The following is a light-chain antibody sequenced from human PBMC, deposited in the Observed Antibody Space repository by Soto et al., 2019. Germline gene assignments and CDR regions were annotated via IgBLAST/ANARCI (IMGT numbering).Light chain of an antibody. Sequence: EIVLTQSPATLSLSPGERATLSCRVSQSVSSYLAWYQQKPGQAPRLLIYDASNRATGIPARFSGSGSGTDFTLTISSLEPEDFAVYYCQQRSNWPPGVTFGGGTKVEIK. CDR2: DAS. V-gene: IGKV3-11*01. J-gene: IGKJ4*01. CDR3: QQRSNWPPGVT. CDR1: QSVSSY.